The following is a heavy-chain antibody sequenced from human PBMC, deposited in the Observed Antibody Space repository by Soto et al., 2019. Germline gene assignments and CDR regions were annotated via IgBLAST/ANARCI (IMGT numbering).Heavy chain of an antibody. D-gene: IGHD6-19*01. CDR3: ARSGSGWYSSHGYFQH. CDR2: IYYSGST. V-gene: IGHV4-31*03. J-gene: IGHJ1*01. CDR1: GGSISSGGYY. Sequence: SETLSLTCTVSGGSISSGGYYWSWIRQHPGKGLEWIGYIYYSGSTYYNPSLKSRVTISVDTSKNQFSLKLSSVTAADTAVYYCARSGSGWYSSHGYFQHWGQGTLVTVSS.